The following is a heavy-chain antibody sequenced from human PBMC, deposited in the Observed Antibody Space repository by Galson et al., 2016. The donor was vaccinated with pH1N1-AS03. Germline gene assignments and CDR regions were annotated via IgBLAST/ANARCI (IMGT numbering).Heavy chain of an antibody. CDR3: AKLSLGYCAY. D-gene: IGHD2-15*01. J-gene: IGHJ4*02. Sequence: SLRLSCAASGFTFSSYATSWVRQAPGKGLEWVSAIAGGGVTTYYADSVKGRFTISRDNSKNTLYLRINSLRAEDTAIYYCAKLSLGYCAYWGQGTLVTVSS. CDR1: GFTFSSYA. CDR2: IAGGGVTT. V-gene: IGHV3-23*01.